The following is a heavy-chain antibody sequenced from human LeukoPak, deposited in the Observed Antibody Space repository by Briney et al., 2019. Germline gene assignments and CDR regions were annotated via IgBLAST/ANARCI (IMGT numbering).Heavy chain of an antibody. CDR3: ARRRRPFDY. J-gene: IGHJ4*02. V-gene: IGHV3-48*01. CDR1: GFTFSSYS. Sequence: GGSLRLSCAAPGFTFSSYSMNWVRQAPGKGLEWVSYISSSSSTIYYADSVKGRFTISRDNAKNSLYLQMNSLRAEDTAAYYCARRRRPFDYWGQGTLVTVSS. CDR2: ISSSSSTI.